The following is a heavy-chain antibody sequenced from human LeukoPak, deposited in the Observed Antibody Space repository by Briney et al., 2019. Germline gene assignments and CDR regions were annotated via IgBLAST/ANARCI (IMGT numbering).Heavy chain of an antibody. V-gene: IGHV3-11*05. CDR3: TREYLTVSYFDY. CDR1: GFTFSNYY. CDR2: ISSSSSYT. J-gene: IGHJ4*02. Sequence: PGGSLRLSRAASGFTFSNYYMSWIRQAPGKGLEWVSYISSSSSYTNYADSVKGRFTISRDNAKNSLFLQMNSLRGEDTAVYYCTREYLTVSYFDYWGQGTLVTVSS. D-gene: IGHD4-11*01.